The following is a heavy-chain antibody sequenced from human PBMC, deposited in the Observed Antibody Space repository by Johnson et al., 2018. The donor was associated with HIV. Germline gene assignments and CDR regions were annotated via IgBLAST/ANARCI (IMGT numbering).Heavy chain of an antibody. D-gene: IGHD3-16*01. CDR1: GFSVSDNY. CDR3: ARGRLGDPFPGAFDI. Sequence: QMLLVESGGGLVKPGGSLRLSCAASGFSVSDNYVSWVRQAPGKGLEYVSAISSNVGRTYAANSVKVRFTISRDKAKHSLYLQMNSLRAEDTALYYCARGRLGDPFPGAFDIWGQGTMVTVSS. V-gene: IGHV3-11*01. J-gene: IGHJ3*02. CDR2: ISSNVGRT.